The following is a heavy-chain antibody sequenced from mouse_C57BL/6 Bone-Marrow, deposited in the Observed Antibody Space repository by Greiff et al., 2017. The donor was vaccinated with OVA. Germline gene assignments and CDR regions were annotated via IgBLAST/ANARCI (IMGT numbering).Heavy chain of an antibody. CDR3: ARGDGTTGDYYAMDY. Sequence: VQLKQSGPELVKPGASVKISCKASGYSFTSYYIHWVKRRPGQGLEWIGWIYPGSGNTKYNEKFKGKATLTAYTSSSTAYMQLSSLTSEDSAVYYCARGDGTTGDYYAMDYWGQGTSVTVSS. CDR1: GYSFTSYY. V-gene: IGHV1-66*01. J-gene: IGHJ4*01. CDR2: IYPGSGNT. D-gene: IGHD1-1*01.